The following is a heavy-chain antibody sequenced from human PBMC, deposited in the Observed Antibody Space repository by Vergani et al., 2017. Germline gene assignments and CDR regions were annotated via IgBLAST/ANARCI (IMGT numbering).Heavy chain of an antibody. J-gene: IGHJ4*02. Sequence: QLQLQESGPGLVKPSETLSLTCTVSGGSISSSSYYWGWIRQPPGKGLEWSGSIYTSGGTNYNPSLQSRVTISVDTSKNHFSLKLRSVTAADTAVEYCAGGAECGGDCYAFDYWGQGTLVTVSS. D-gene: IGHD2-21*02. CDR3: AGGAECGGDCYAFDY. V-gene: IGHV4-39*02. CDR1: GGSISSSSYY. CDR2: IYTSGGT.